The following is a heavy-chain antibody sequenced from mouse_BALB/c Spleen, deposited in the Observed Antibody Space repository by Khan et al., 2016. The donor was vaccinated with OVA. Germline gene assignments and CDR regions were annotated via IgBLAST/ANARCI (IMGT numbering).Heavy chain of an antibody. Sequence: EVQLVESGPGLAKPSQSLSLTCTVTGYSITTDYAWYWIRQFPGNKLYWMCYISYSGNTKYNPSLKSRISITRDTSKNQFFLQLKSVTTEDTARYYCARVYGGDFDYWGQGTTLTVSS. CDR1: GYSITTDYA. D-gene: IGHD1-1*01. CDR3: ARVYGGDFDY. J-gene: IGHJ2*01. V-gene: IGHV3-2*02. CDR2: ISYSGNT.